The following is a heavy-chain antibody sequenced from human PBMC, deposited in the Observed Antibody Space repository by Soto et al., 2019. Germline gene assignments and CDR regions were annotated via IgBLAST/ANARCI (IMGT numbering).Heavy chain of an antibody. J-gene: IGHJ5*02. CDR3: AGDRVGNNWFDP. V-gene: IGHV3-30*03. CDR2: ISSDGSNK. D-gene: IGHD3-10*01. Sequence: GGSLRLSCAASAFTFSSYGMHWVRQAPGKGLEWVAVISSDGSNKHYADSIEGRFTISRDNSKNTLFLQMNSLRAEDTAVYYCAGDRVGNNWFDPWGQGTLVTVSS. CDR1: AFTFSSYG.